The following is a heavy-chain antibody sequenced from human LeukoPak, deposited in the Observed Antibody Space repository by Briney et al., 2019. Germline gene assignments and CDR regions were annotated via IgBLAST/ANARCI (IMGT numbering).Heavy chain of an antibody. V-gene: IGHV3-74*01. J-gene: IGHJ4*02. Sequence: GGSLRLSCAASGFTFSSSWMHWVRQSPGKGLVWVSRTNSDGTTTNYADSVKGRFTISRDNAKNTLYLQMNSLRAEDTAVYYCARGLGGNSDYWGQGTLVTVSS. CDR3: ARGLGGNSDY. CDR1: GFTFSSSW. CDR2: TNSDGTTT. D-gene: IGHD4-23*01.